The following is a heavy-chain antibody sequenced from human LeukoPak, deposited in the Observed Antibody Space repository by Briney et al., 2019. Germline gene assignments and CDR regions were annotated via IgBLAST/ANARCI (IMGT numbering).Heavy chain of an antibody. CDR1: GGTFSSYA. Sequence: ASVKVSCKASGGTFSSYAISWVRQAPGQGLEWMGWISAYNGNTNYAQKLQGRVTMTTDTSTSTAYMELRSLRSDDTAVYYCARDRKFYSNYYFGYWGQGTLVTVSS. D-gene: IGHD4-11*01. CDR2: ISAYNGNT. CDR3: ARDRKFYSNYYFGY. J-gene: IGHJ4*02. V-gene: IGHV1-18*01.